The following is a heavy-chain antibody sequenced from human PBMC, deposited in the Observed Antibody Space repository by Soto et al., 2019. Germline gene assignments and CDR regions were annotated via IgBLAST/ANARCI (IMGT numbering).Heavy chain of an antibody. CDR1: GGSISSSRCH. D-gene: IGHD1-1*01. Sequence: SETLSLTCTVSGGSISSSRCHWGWIRQPPGKGLEWIASIKYSGTTFYNPSLKSRVTISVDTSKNQFSLKLCSVTAADTAVYYCARRGWGTGAFDIWGQGTMVTVSS. CDR2: IKYSGTT. V-gene: IGHV4-39*01. J-gene: IGHJ3*02. CDR3: ARRGWGTGAFDI.